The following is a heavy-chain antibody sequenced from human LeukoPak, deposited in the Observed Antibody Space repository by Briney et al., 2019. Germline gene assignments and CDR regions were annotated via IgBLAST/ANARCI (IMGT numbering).Heavy chain of an antibody. D-gene: IGHD2-2*01. Sequence: PSETLSLTCTVSGGSISSGGYYWSWIRQHAGKGLEWIGYIYYSGSTYYNPSLKSRVTISVDTSKNQFSLKLSSVTAADTAVYYCARGDIVVVPAAMTGWFDPWGQGTLVTVSS. V-gene: IGHV4-31*03. CDR2: IYYSGST. J-gene: IGHJ5*02. CDR3: ARGDIVVVPAAMTGWFDP. CDR1: GGSISSGGYY.